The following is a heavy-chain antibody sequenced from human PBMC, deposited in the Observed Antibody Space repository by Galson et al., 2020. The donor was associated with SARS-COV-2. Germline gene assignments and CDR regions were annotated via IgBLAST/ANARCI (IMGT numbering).Heavy chain of an antibody. CDR1: GGSISSSSYY. D-gene: IGHD2-15*01. J-gene: IGHJ5*01. Sequence: SETLSLTCTVSGGSISSSSYYWGWIRQPPGKGLEWIGSIYYSGSTYYNPSLKSRVTISVDTSKNQFSLKLSSVTAADTAVYYCARLLDCSGGSCPHNWFDSWGQGTLVTVSS. CDR3: ARLLDCSGGSCPHNWFDS. CDR2: IYYSGST. V-gene: IGHV4-39*01.